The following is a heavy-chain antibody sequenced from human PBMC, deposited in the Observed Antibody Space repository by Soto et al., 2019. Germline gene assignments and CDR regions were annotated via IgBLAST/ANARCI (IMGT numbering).Heavy chain of an antibody. V-gene: IGHV3-23*01. Sequence: SGGSLRLSCAASGFTFSSYAMSWVRQAPGKGLEWVSAISGSGGSTYYADSVKGRFTISRDNSKNTLYLQMNSLRAEDTAVYYCAKSYYYGSGSYSPLFDPWGQGTLVTVSS. CDR3: AKSYYYGSGSYSPLFDP. CDR1: GFTFSSYA. J-gene: IGHJ5*02. CDR2: ISGSGGST. D-gene: IGHD3-10*01.